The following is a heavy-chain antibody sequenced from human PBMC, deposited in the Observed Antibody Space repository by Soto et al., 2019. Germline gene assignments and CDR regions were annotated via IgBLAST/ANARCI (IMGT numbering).Heavy chain of an antibody. CDR2: IKQDGSEK. V-gene: IGHV3-7*03. Sequence: PGGSLRLSCAASGFTFSSYWMSWVRQAPGKGLEWVANIKQDGSEKYYVDSVKGRFTISRDNAKNSLYLQMNSLRAEDTAVYYCARDLDEFVWGSYRSHFDYWGQGTLVTVSS. J-gene: IGHJ4*02. D-gene: IGHD3-16*02. CDR3: ARDLDEFVWGSYRSHFDY. CDR1: GFTFSSYW.